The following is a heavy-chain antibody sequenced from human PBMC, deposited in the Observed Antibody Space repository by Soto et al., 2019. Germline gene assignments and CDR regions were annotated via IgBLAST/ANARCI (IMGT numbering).Heavy chain of an antibody. Sequence: QLQLQESGPGLVKPSETLSLTCSLSGGAISDARFYWGWIRQTPGKGLEWIGRIFYSGTTFFNPAFQSRVTISVDTSENQVSLKLSSVTAADTALYFCARQKWEQPKWFDPWGQGTLVTVSS. V-gene: IGHV4-39*01. J-gene: IGHJ5*02. CDR2: IFYSGTT. CDR1: GGAISDARFY. CDR3: ARQKWEQPKWFDP. D-gene: IGHD1-26*01.